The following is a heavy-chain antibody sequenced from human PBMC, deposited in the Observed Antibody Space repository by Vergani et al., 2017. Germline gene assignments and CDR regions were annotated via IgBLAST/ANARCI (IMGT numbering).Heavy chain of an antibody. D-gene: IGHD2-21*02. J-gene: IGHJ6*02. Sequence: QVQLQESGPGLVKPSETLSLTCTVSGGSVSSGSYYWSWIRQPPGKGLEWIGYIYYSGSTNYNPSLKSRVTISVDTSKNQFSLKLSSVTAADTAVYYCARATIVVVTATEYYYYYYGMDVWGQGTTVTVSS. CDR3: ARATIVVVTATEYYYYYYGMDV. CDR1: GGSVSSGSYY. CDR2: IYYSGST. V-gene: IGHV4-61*01.